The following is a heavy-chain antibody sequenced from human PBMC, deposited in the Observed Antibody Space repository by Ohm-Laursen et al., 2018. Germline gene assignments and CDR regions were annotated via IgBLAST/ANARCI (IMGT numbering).Heavy chain of an antibody. J-gene: IGHJ4*02. D-gene: IGHD3-22*01. V-gene: IGHV3-23*01. CDR2: ISGSGGST. CDR1: GFTFSSYA. Sequence: SLRLSCAASGFTFSSYAMSWVRQAPGKGLEWVSAISGSGGSTYYADSVKGRFTISRDNAKNSLYLQMNSLRAEDTAVYYCARDRGGWVIHGAFDYWGQGTLVTVSS. CDR3: ARDRGGWVIHGAFDY.